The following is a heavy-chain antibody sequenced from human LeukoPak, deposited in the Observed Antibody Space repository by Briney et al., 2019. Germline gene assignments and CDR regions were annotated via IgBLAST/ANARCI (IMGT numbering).Heavy chain of an antibody. D-gene: IGHD3-16*01. V-gene: IGHV3-30*02. CDR3: ARDLWASDGTGIYYYGLVDGFEI. J-gene: IGHJ3*02. CDR2: LRSDGKTT. CDR1: GFSFTSYD. Sequence: GGSLRLSCEASGFSFTSYDIHWVRQTPGKGLEWVAFLRSDGKTTNYTDSVKGRFILSRDSSKNTLHMQLNTLRPEDTAVYYCARDLWASDGTGIYYYGLVDGFEIWGQGTMVTVSS.